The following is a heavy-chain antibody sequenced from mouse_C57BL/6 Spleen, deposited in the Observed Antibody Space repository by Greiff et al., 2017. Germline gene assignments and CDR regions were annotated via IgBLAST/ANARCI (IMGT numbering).Heavy chain of an antibody. CDR3: ARADGYYYAMDY. V-gene: IGHV1-72*01. CDR2: IDPNSGGT. Sequence: VQLQQSGAELVKPGASVKLSCKASGYPFTSYWMHWVKQRPGRGLEWIGRIDPNSGGTKYNEKFKSKATLTVAKPSSAAYMQRSSLTSEDSADYYCARADGYYYAMDYWGQGTSVTVSS. CDR1: GYPFTSYW. J-gene: IGHJ4*01. D-gene: IGHD2-3*01.